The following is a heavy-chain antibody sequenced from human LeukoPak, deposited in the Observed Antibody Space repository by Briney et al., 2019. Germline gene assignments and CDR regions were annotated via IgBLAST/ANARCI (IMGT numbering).Heavy chain of an antibody. D-gene: IGHD6-19*01. CDR2: IGSSGTNR. J-gene: IGHJ4*02. CDR1: EFPFSFYE. V-gene: IGHV3-48*03. CDR3: ALLAVASDFDY. Sequence: GGSLRLSCAVSEFPFSFYEMNWVRQAPGKGLEWVSNIGSSGTNRYYADSVKGRFSISRDNAKSSLYLQMNSLRVEDTAVYYCALLAVASDFDYWARGALVTVSS.